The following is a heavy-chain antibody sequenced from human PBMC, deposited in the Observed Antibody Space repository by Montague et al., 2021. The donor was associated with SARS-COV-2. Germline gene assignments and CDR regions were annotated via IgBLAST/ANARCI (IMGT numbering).Heavy chain of an antibody. D-gene: IGHD6-19*01. J-gene: IGHJ4*02. CDR1: GFSLNTIGMC. CDR3: ARMVGVAGPALDY. V-gene: IGHV2-70*11. Sequence: PALVKPTQTLTLTCTFSGFSLNTIGMCVSCIRQPPGKALEWLARIDLDDDKYYSTSLKTRLTISKDTSKNQVVLTMTNMDPVDTATYYCARMVGVAGPALDYWGQGTLVTVSS. CDR2: IDLDDDK.